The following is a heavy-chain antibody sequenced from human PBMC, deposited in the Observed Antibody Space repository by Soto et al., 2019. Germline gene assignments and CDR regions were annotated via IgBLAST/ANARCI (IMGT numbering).Heavy chain of an antibody. CDR2: ISAYNGNT. CDR3: ARDSSPYGDYVGFDY. Sequence: GASVKVSCKASGYTFTSYGISWVRQAPGQGLAWMGWISAYNGNTNYAQKLQGRVTMTTDTSTSTAYMELRSLRSDDTAVYYCARDSSPYGDYVGFDYWGQGTLVTVSS. V-gene: IGHV1-18*01. D-gene: IGHD4-17*01. J-gene: IGHJ4*02. CDR1: GYTFTSYG.